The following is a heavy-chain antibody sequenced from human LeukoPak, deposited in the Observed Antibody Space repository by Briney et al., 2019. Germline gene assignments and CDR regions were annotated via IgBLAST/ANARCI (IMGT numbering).Heavy chain of an antibody. CDR1: GYSFTSYW. CDR2: IYPGDSDT. D-gene: IGHD6-19*01. V-gene: IGHV5-51*01. CDR3: ARHSIAVDGTFDY. Sequence: GKSLKISCKGSGYSFTSYWIGWVRQMPGKGLEWMGIIYPGDSDTRYSPSFQGQVTISADKSISTAYLQWSSLKASDTAMYYCARHSIAVDGTFDYWGQGTLVTLSA. J-gene: IGHJ4*02.